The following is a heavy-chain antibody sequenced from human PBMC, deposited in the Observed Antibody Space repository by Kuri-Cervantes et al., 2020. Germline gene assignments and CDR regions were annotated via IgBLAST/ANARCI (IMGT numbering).Heavy chain of an antibody. D-gene: IGHD2-2*01. J-gene: IGHJ4*02. V-gene: IGHV3-23*01. CDR1: GFTFSSYA. Sequence: GGSLRLSCAASGFTFSSYAMSWVRQAPGKGLEWVSAISGSGGSTYYADSVQGRFTISRDNSKNTLYLHMNSLRAEDTAVYYCANLLIVVVPAATDYWGQGTLVTVSS. CDR3: ANLLIVVVPAATDY. CDR2: ISGSGGST.